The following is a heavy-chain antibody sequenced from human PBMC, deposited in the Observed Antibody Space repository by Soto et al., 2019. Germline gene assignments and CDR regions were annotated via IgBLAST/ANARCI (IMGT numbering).Heavy chain of an antibody. V-gene: IGHV3-23*01. J-gene: IGHJ4*02. Sequence: GGSLRLSCAASGFTFANYAMNWVRQAPGKGLEWVSAISANGQGIYYADSVRGRFTISRDNSKNTIFLHMDSLRAEDTAVYYCAKDRNYPRDQFHYWGQGTLVTVSS. CDR1: GFTFANYA. D-gene: IGHD1-7*01. CDR3: AKDRNYPRDQFHY. CDR2: ISANGQGI.